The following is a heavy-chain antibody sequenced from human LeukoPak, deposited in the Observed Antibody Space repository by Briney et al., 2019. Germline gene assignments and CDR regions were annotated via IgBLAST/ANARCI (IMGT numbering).Heavy chain of an antibody. V-gene: IGHV3-7*01. J-gene: IGHJ4*02. D-gene: IGHD5-18*01. CDR2: IKQDGSEK. CDR3: ARVVGGYSYGYGPDY. CDR1: GFTFSSYW. Sequence: GGSLRLSCAASGFTFSSYWMSWVRQAPGKGLEWVANIKQDGSEKYYVDSVKGRFTISRDNAKNSLYLQMNSLRAEDTAVYYCARVVGGYSYGYGPDYWGQGTLVTVSS.